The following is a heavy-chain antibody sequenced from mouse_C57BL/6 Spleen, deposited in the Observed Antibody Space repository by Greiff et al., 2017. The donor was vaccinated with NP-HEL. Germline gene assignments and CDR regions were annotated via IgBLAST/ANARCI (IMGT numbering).Heavy chain of an antibody. V-gene: IGHV1-62-2*01. Sequence: VQLQQSGAELVKPGASVKLSCKASGYTFTEYTIHWVKQRSGQGLEWIGWFYPGSGSIKYNEKFKDKATLTADTSAISVYMERSRLTSEDSAVYFCARHEDNRRDGGGFAYWGQGTLVTVSA. D-gene: IGHD2-3*01. J-gene: IGHJ3*01. CDR2: FYPGSGSI. CDR1: GYTFTEYT. CDR3: ARHEDNRRDGGGFAY.